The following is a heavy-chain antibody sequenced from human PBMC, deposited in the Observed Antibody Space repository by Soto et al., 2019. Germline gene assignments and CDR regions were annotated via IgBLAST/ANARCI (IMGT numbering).Heavy chain of an antibody. CDR1: GYTLTELP. D-gene: IGHD1-26*01. Sequence: GASVKVSCKVSGYTLTELPMHWVRQAPGKGLEWMGGFDPEDGETIYAQKFQGRVTMTEDTSTDTAYMELSSLRSEDTAVYYCATRQVGATGVGAFDIWGQGTMVTVSS. J-gene: IGHJ3*02. V-gene: IGHV1-24*01. CDR3: ATRQVGATGVGAFDI. CDR2: FDPEDGET.